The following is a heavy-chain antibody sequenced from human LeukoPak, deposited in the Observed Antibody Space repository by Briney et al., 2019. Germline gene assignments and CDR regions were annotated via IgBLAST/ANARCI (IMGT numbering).Heavy chain of an antibody. Sequence: GGSLRLSCTASGFTFSTYTMYWVRQAPGKGLEYVSVINGDGRTTYYIDSVKGRFTISRDNSKNTLYLQMSSLRADDTAVYYCVGDQVDDTGYLRWGQGTLVTVSS. J-gene: IGHJ4*02. V-gene: IGHV3-64D*06. CDR1: GFTFSTYT. D-gene: IGHD5-12*01. CDR3: VGDQVDDTGYLR. CDR2: INGDGRTT.